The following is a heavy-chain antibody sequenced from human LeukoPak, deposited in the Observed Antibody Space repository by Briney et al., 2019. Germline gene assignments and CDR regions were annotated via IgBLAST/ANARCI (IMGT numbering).Heavy chain of an antibody. J-gene: IGHJ4*02. CDR1: GFTFRTYG. D-gene: IGHD6-19*01. V-gene: IGHV3-33*06. Sequence: GGSLRLSCAASGFTFRTYGMHWVRQAPGKGLEWVAVIWYDGSEKYYADSVKGRCTISRDNFKNTLYLQMDSLRVEDTAVYYCAKDLGSGWYYFDNWGQGTLVTVSS. CDR2: IWYDGSEK. CDR3: AKDLGSGWYYFDN.